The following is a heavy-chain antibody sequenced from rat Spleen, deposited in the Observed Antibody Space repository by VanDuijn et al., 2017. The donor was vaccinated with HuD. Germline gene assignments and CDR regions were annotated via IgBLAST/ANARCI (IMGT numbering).Heavy chain of an antibody. J-gene: IGHJ2*01. V-gene: IGHV5-25*01. D-gene: IGHD1-6*01. CDR3: ATQDVYYGLFDY. CDR1: GFTFNHYW. Sequence: EVQLVESGGGLVQPGRSLKLSCVASGFTFNHYWMTWIRQAPTKGLEWVASISTGGGNTYYRDSVKGRFTISRDNAESTLYLQMDTVRSEDTAIYYCATQDVYYGLFDYWGQGVMVTVSS. CDR2: ISTGGGNT.